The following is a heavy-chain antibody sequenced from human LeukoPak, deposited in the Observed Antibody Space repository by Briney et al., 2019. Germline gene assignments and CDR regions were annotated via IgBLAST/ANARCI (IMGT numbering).Heavy chain of an antibody. CDR2: INPNSGGT. Sequence: ASVKVSCKASGYTFTGYYMHWVRQAPGQGLEWMGWINPNSGGTNYAQKFQGRVTMTRDTPINTAYMELSRLRSDDTAVYYCARALVGAPGYFDYWGQGTLVTVSS. CDR3: ARALVGAPGYFDY. V-gene: IGHV1-2*02. D-gene: IGHD1-26*01. J-gene: IGHJ4*02. CDR1: GYTFTGYY.